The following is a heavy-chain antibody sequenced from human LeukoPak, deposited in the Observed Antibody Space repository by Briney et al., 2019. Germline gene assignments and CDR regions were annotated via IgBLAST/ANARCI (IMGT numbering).Heavy chain of an antibody. Sequence: SETLSLTCTVSGASMNTYYYSWIRQPAGKGLEWIGRIFASGTTNYNPSLKSRIAMSVDTSKNQFFLNLTSVTAADTAMYYCVQDAPLRSDYWGQGTLVTVSS. CDR1: GASMNTYY. CDR3: VQDAPLRSDY. CDR2: IFASGTT. V-gene: IGHV4-4*07. D-gene: IGHD3-16*01. J-gene: IGHJ4*02.